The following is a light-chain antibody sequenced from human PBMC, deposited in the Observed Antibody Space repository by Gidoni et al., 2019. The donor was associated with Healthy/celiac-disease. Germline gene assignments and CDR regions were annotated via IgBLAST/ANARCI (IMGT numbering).Light chain of an antibody. Sequence: EIILTPSPGTLSLSPGERATLSGRASQSDSSSYLAWYQQKPGQAPKLLIYGASSWATGIPDRFSGSGSGTDFTLTISSLEPEDFAVYYCQQYGSSPRTFGGGTKVEI. CDR2: GAS. CDR1: QSDSSSY. V-gene: IGKV3-20*01. CDR3: QQYGSSPRT. J-gene: IGKJ4*01.